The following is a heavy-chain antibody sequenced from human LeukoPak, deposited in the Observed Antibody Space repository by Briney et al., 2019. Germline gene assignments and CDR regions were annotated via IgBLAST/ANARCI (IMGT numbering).Heavy chain of an antibody. J-gene: IGHJ5*02. D-gene: IGHD3-9*01. CDR3: ARLRYFDWLPSSWFDP. V-gene: IGHV3-23*01. Sequence: PGGSLRLSCAASGFTFSSYAMSWVRQAPGKGLEWVSAISGSGDSTYYADSVKGRFTISRDNAKNSLYLQMNSLRAEDTAVYYCARLRYFDWLPSSWFDPWGQGTLVTVSS. CDR1: GFTFSSYA. CDR2: ISGSGDST.